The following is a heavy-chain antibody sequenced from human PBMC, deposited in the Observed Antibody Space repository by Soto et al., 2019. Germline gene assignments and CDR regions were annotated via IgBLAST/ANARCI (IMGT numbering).Heavy chain of an antibody. Sequence: QVQLQQSGPGLVKPSETLSLTCTVSGGSIRSYYWSWIRQPAGKALEWIGRIYTSGTTNYNPSLKSRVTLFLDTSKNQFSLDLSSVTDADTAVYYCAREGSSGFGMDVWGQGTTVTVSS. V-gene: IGHV4-4*07. CDR3: AREGSSGFGMDV. CDR1: GGSIRSYY. D-gene: IGHD6-25*01. J-gene: IGHJ6*02. CDR2: IYTSGTT.